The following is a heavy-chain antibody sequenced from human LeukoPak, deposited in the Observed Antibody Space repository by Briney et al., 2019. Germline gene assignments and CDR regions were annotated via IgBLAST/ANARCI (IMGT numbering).Heavy chain of an antibody. Sequence: GGSLRLSCAASGFTFSSYSMNWVRQAPGKGLEWVSYISSSSSTIYYADSVKGRFTISRDNAKNSLYLQMNSLRAEDTAVYYCARGPDSSGYPRLPAFDIWGQGTMVTVSS. V-gene: IGHV3-48*01. CDR3: ARGPDSSGYPRLPAFDI. D-gene: IGHD3-22*01. CDR2: ISSSSSTI. J-gene: IGHJ3*02. CDR1: GFTFSSYS.